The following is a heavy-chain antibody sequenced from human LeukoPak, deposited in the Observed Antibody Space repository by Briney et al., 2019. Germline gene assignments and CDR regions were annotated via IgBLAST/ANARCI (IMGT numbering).Heavy chain of an antibody. CDR2: INHSGST. Sequence: SETLSLTCAVYGGSFSGYYWSWIRQPPGKGLEWIGEINHSGSTNYNPSLESRVTISVDTSKNQFSLKLSSVTAADTAVYYCARVGYYYYYYGMDVWGQGTTVTVSS. CDR3: ARVGYYYYYYGMDV. CDR1: GGSFSGYY. V-gene: IGHV4-34*01. J-gene: IGHJ6*02. D-gene: IGHD1-26*01.